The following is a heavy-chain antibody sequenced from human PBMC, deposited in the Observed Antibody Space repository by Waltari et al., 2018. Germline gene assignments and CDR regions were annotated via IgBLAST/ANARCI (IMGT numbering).Heavy chain of an antibody. CDR2: IIPIFGTA. CDR1: GGTFSSYA. V-gene: IGHV1-69*01. Sequence: GGTFSSYAISWVRQAPGQGLEWMGGIIPIFGTANYAQKFQGRVTITADESTSTAYMELSSLRSEDTAVYYCARGGDYYDSSGYYPLYYFDYWGQGTLVTVSS. CDR3: ARGGDYYDSSGYYPLYYFDY. J-gene: IGHJ4*02. D-gene: IGHD3-22*01.